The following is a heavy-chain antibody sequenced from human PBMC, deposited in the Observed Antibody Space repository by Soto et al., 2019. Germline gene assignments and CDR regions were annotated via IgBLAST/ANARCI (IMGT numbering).Heavy chain of an antibody. CDR3: ARARLDSGSYYALPYGMDV. CDR2: IWYDGSNK. CDR1: GFTFSSYG. V-gene: IGHV3-33*01. Sequence: QVQLVESGGGVVQPGRSLRLSCAASGFTFSSYGMHWVRQAPGKGLEWVAVIWYDGSNKYYADSVKGRFTISRDNSKNTLYLQMNSLRAEDTAVYYCARARLDSGSYYALPYGMDVWGQGTTVTVSS. J-gene: IGHJ6*02. D-gene: IGHD1-26*01.